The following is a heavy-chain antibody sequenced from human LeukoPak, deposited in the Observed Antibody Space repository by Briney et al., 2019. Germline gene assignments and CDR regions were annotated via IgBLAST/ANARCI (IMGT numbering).Heavy chain of an antibody. Sequence: GGSLRLSCAASGFTFSDFAMSWVRQAPGKGLECVSVTSSRGGSTYSAASVKARFTISRDNSKNTLYLQMNSLTADDTAVYYCAKGHSDYGTGFDLWGPGTLVTVPS. CDR2: TSSRGGST. CDR1: GFTFSDFA. CDR3: AKGHSDYGTGFDL. J-gene: IGHJ4*02. D-gene: IGHD4-17*01. V-gene: IGHV3-23*01.